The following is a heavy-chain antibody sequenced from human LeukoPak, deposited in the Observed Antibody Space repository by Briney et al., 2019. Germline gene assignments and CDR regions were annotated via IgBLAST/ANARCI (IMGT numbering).Heavy chain of an antibody. CDR2: IYTSGST. D-gene: IGHD2-2*02. Sequence: KTSETLSLTCAVYGGSFSGYYWSWIRQPAGKGLEWIGRIYTSGSTNYNPSLKSRVTISVDTSKNQFSLKLSSVTAADTAVYYCARARCSSTSCYTDYYYYYMDVWGKGTTVTVSS. V-gene: IGHV4-59*10. J-gene: IGHJ6*03. CDR3: ARARCSSTSCYTDYYYYYMDV. CDR1: GGSFSGYY.